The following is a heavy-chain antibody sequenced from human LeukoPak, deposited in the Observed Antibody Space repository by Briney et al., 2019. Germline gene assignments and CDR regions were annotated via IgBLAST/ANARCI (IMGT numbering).Heavy chain of an antibody. J-gene: IGHJ4*02. D-gene: IGHD3-16*01. CDR3: ARPDNDDDFDY. Sequence: VASVKVSCRASGYTFTRYAINWLRQAPGQGLEWMGWINMYTANPAYAQGFTARFVFSLDTSVTTAYLQISNLKTEDTAVYYCARPDNDDDFDYWGQGTLVTVSS. V-gene: IGHV7-4-1*02. CDR2: INMYTANP. CDR1: GYTFTRYA.